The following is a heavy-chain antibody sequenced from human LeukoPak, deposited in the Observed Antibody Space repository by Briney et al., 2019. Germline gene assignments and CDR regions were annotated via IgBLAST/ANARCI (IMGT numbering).Heavy chain of an antibody. CDR3: AKSRMRIRFDP. V-gene: IGHV3-30-3*02. D-gene: IGHD2-15*01. Sequence: PGGSLRLSCAASGFTFSSYAMHWVRQAPGKGLEWVAVISYDGSNKYYADSVKGRFTISRDNSKNTLYLQMNSLRAEDTAVYYCAKSRMRIRFDPWGQGTLVTVSS. CDR2: ISYDGSNK. CDR1: GFTFSSYA. J-gene: IGHJ5*02.